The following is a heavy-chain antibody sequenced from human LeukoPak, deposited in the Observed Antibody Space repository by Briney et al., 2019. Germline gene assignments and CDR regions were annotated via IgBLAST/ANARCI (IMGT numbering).Heavy chain of an antibody. V-gene: IGHV4-4*09. CDR2: IYTSGST. CDR3: ARHFPPLSSGWYGKFDY. J-gene: IGHJ4*02. Sequence: PSETLSLTCTVSGGSISSYYWSWIRQPPGKGLEWIGYIYTSGSTNYNPSLKSRVTISVDTSNNQFSLKLSSVTAADTAVYYCARHFPPLSSGWYGKFDYWGQGTLVTVSS. CDR1: GGSISSYY. D-gene: IGHD6-19*01.